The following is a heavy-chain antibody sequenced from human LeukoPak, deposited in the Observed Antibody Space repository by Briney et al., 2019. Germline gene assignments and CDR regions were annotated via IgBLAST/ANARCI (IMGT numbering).Heavy chain of an antibody. CDR1: GGSISSYY. V-gene: IGHV4-59*12. CDR3: ARGRGWWYYYYMDV. J-gene: IGHJ6*03. CDR2: IYYSGST. Sequence: SETLSLTCTVSGGSISSYYWSWIRQPPGKGLEWIGYIYYSGSTNYNPSLKSRVTISVDTSKNQFSLKLSSVTAADTAVYYCARGRGWWYYYYMDVWGKGTTVTVSS. D-gene: IGHD2-15*01.